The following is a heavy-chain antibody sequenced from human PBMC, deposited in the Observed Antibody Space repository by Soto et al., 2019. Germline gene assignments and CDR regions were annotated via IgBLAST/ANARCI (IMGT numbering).Heavy chain of an antibody. CDR3: ASYDSSGYYFADTYAFDI. CDR1: GGTFSSYA. V-gene: IGHV1-69*01. CDR2: IIPIFGTA. J-gene: IGHJ3*02. D-gene: IGHD3-22*01. Sequence: QVQLVQSGAEVKKPGSSVKVSCKASGGTFSSYAISWVRQAPGQGLEWMGGIIPIFGTANYAQKFQGRVTITADESTSTAYMELSSQRSEDTAVYYCASYDSSGYYFADTYAFDIWGQGTMVTVSS.